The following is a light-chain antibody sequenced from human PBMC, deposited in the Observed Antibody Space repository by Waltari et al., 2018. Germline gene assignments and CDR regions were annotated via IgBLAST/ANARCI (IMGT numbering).Light chain of an antibody. Sequence: QLVLTQSPSASASLDASVKLTCTLSSGHSSYAIAWHQQQPEKGPRYLMKLNSDGSHSKGDGIPDRFSGSSSGAERYLTISSLQSEDEADYYCQTWGTGIRVFGGGTKLTVL. J-gene: IGLJ3*02. CDR2: LNSDGSH. V-gene: IGLV4-69*01. CDR3: QTWGTGIRV. CDR1: SGHSSYA.